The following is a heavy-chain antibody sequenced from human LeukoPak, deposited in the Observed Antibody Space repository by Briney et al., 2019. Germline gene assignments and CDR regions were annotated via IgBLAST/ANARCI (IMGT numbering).Heavy chain of an antibody. CDR1: GYTFTSYG. V-gene: IGHV1-18*01. CDR2: ISAYNGNT. J-gene: IGHJ4*02. CDR3: ARVFGGSGSYYKTTPYCFDY. D-gene: IGHD3-10*01. Sequence: ASVKVSCKASGYTFTSYGVSWVRQAPGQGLEWMGWISAYNGNTNYAQKLQGRVTMTTDTSTSTAYMELRSLRSDDTAVYYCARVFGGSGSYYKTTPYCFDYWGQGTLVTVSS.